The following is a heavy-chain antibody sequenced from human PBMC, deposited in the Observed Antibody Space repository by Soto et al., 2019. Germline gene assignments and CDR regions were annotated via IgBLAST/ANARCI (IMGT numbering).Heavy chain of an antibody. CDR1: GGSISSGGYY. CDR3: ARRGGNSVSAGWFDP. CDR2: IYYSGST. V-gene: IGHV4-31*03. Sequence: QVQLQESGPGLVKPSQTLSLTCTVSGGSISSGGYYWSWIRQHPGKGLEWIGYIYYSGSTYYNPSLKSRVTISVDTSKNQFSLKLSSVTAADTTVYYCARRGGNSVSAGWFDPWGQGTLVTVSS. D-gene: IGHD2-21*02. J-gene: IGHJ5*02.